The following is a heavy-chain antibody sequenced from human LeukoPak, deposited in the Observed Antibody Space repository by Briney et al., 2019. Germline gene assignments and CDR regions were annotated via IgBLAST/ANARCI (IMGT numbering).Heavy chain of an antibody. D-gene: IGHD3-22*01. J-gene: IGHJ3*02. CDR2: IYYSGST. V-gene: IGHV4-61*08. Sequence: PSETLSLTCAVSGVSISSGGYSWSRIRQPPGKGLEWIGYIYYSGSTNYNPSLKSRVTISVDTSKNQFSLKLSSVTAADTAVYYCARGWIVVVTDAFDIWGQGTMVTVSS. CDR1: GVSISSGGYS. CDR3: ARGWIVVVTDAFDI.